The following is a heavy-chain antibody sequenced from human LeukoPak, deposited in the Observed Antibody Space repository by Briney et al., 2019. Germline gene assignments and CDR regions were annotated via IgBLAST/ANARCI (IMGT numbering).Heavy chain of an antibody. J-gene: IGHJ4*02. CDR1: GFMFSSQW. V-gene: IGHV3-7*01. CDR2: INSDGSAK. Sequence: GGSLRLSCAVSGFMFSSQWMTWVRQAPGTGLEWVATINSDGSAKYHVGSVKGRFTISRDNAKNLVYLQMSILRAEDTAVYYCADLGTSDCGQGTLVTVSS. CDR3: ADLGTSD. D-gene: IGHD1-7*01.